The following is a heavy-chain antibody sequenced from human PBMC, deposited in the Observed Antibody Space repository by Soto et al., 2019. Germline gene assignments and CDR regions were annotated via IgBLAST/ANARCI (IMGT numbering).Heavy chain of an antibody. CDR2: IYYSGST. J-gene: IGHJ4*02. V-gene: IGHV4-59*01. Sequence: TSETLSLTCTVSGGSISSYYWSWIRQPPGKGLEWIGYIYYSGSTNYNPSLKSRVTISVDTSKNQFSLKLSSVTAADTAVYYCARGQGGSYHRTAPFDYWGQGTLVTVS. D-gene: IGHD1-26*01. CDR3: ARGQGGSYHRTAPFDY. CDR1: GGSISSYY.